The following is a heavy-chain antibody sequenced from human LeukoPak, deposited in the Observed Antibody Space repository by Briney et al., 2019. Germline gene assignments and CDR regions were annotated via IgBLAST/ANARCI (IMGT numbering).Heavy chain of an antibody. D-gene: IGHD3-22*01. V-gene: IGHV4-4*08. J-gene: IGHJ4*02. CDR2: IYYSGST. Sequence: SETLSLTCTVSGGSISSYYWSWIRQPPGKGLEWIGYIYYSGSTYYNPSLKSRVTISVDTSKNQFSLKLSSVTAADTAVYYCARDGDDTSGSFSPFDYWGQGSLVTVSS. CDR1: GGSISSYY. CDR3: ARDGDDTSGSFSPFDY.